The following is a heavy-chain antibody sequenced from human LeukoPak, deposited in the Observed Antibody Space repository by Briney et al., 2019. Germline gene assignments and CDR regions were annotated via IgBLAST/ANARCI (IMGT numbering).Heavy chain of an antibody. CDR3: ARDGGYCSSTSCYTGPGYYYYYMDV. CDR2: ISSSSSYI. Sequence: PGGSLRLSCAASGFTFSSYSMNWVRQAPGKGLEWVSSISSSSSYIYYADSVKGRFTISRDNAKNSLYLQMNSLRAEDTAVYYCARDGGYCSSTSCYTGPGYYYYYMDVWGKGTTVTVSS. CDR1: GFTFSSYS. J-gene: IGHJ6*03. V-gene: IGHV3-21*01. D-gene: IGHD2-2*02.